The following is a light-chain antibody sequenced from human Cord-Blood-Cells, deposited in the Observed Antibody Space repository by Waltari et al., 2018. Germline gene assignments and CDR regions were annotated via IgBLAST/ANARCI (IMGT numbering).Light chain of an antibody. CDR2: EGS. Sequence: QSALTQTASVSGSPGPSITISCTGTSSDVGRYNLVSWYQQHPGKDPKLMIYEGSKRPSGVSNRFSGSKSGNTASLTISGLQAEDEADYYCCSYAGSSTLWVFGGGTKLTVL. CDR3: CSYAGSSTLWV. V-gene: IGLV2-23*01. J-gene: IGLJ3*02. CDR1: SSDVGRYNL.